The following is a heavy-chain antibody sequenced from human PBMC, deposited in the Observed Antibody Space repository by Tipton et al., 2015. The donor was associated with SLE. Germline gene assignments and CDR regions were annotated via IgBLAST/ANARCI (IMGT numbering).Heavy chain of an antibody. CDR3: AKDQPPGYYYESNNARGYAPDI. CDR1: GFTFSNYG. CDR2: IRYDGSNK. J-gene: IGHJ3*02. Sequence: SLRLSCAASGFTFSNYGMHWLRQAPGKGLEWVAFIRYDGSNKYYADAVKGRFSISRDKVKKTLYLQMNSLRNEDTAVYYCAKDQPPGYYYESNNARGYAPDIWGQGTMVTVSS. D-gene: IGHD3-22*01. V-gene: IGHV3-30*02.